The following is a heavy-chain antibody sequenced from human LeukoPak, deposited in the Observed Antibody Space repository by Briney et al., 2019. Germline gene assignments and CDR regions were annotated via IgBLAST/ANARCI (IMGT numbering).Heavy chain of an antibody. Sequence: SETLSLTCTVSGGSISSYYWSWIRQPPGKGLEWIGYIYYSGSTNYNPSLKSRVTISVDTSKNQFSLKLSSATAADTAVYYCARAASGGYYDILTGQQDAFDIWGQGTMVTVSS. D-gene: IGHD3-9*01. CDR1: GGSISSYY. V-gene: IGHV4-59*01. CDR2: IYYSGST. CDR3: ARAASGGYYDILTGQQDAFDI. J-gene: IGHJ3*02.